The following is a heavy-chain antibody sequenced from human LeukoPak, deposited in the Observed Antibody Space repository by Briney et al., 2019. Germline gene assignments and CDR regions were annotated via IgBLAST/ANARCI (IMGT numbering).Heavy chain of an antibody. Sequence: ASVKVSCKASGFTFTNYNLHWVRQAPGQRLEWMGIINPSGGSTNYAQNFQGRVTMTRDTSTSTVYMELSSLTAEDAAVYYCAKDDAWLRFGEWSQGTLVTVSS. CDR1: GFTFTNYN. J-gene: IGHJ4*02. D-gene: IGHD3-10*01. CDR3: AKDDAWLRFGE. V-gene: IGHV1-46*01. CDR2: INPSGGST.